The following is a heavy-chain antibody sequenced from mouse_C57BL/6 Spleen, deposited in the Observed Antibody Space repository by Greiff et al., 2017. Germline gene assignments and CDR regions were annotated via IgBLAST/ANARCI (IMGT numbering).Heavy chain of an antibody. Sequence: QVQLQQPGAELVKPGASVKLSCKASGYTFTSYWMQWVQQRPGQGLEWIGEIDPSDSYTNYNQKFKGKATLTVDTSSSTAYMQLSSLTSEDSAVYYCARSPYSKDYFDYWGQGTTLTVSS. J-gene: IGHJ2*01. CDR1: GYTFTSYW. D-gene: IGHD2-5*01. CDR2: IDPSDSYT. CDR3: ARSPYSKDYFDY. V-gene: IGHV1-50*01.